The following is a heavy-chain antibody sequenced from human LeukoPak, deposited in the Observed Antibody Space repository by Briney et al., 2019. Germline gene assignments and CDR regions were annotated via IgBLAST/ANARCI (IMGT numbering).Heavy chain of an antibody. CDR2: IYYSGST. J-gene: IGHJ4*02. CDR1: GGSISSGGYY. CDR3: ARYTAPLQDFDY. D-gene: IGHD2-21*02. V-gene: IGHV4-31*03. Sequence: PSQTLSLTCTVSGGSISSGGYYWSWIRQHPGKGQEWIGYIYYSGSTYYNPSLKSRVTISVDTSKNQFSLKLSSVTAADTAVYYCARYTAPLQDFDYWGQGTLVTVSS.